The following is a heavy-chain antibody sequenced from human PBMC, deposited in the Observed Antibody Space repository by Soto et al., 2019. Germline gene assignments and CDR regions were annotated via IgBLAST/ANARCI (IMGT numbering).Heavy chain of an antibody. D-gene: IGHD3-10*01. Sequence: QVQLVQSGAEVKKPGSSVKVSCKASGGTFSSYIISWVRQAPGQGLEWMGRIIPILGIANYAQKFQGRVTITADKSTSTAYMELSSLRSEDTPVYYCARDPGVPFAESHNYYYYYMDVWGKGTTVTLSS. CDR2: IIPILGIA. CDR3: ARDPGVPFAESHNYYYYYMDV. CDR1: GGTFSSYI. J-gene: IGHJ6*03. V-gene: IGHV1-69*08.